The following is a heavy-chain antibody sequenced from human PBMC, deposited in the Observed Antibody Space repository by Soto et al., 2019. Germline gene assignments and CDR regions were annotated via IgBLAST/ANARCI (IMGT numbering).Heavy chain of an antibody. CDR1: GYSFTTYD. V-gene: IGHV1-8*01. D-gene: IGHD1-1*01. J-gene: IGHJ4*02. CDR3: ARNRRKTADFDY. CDR2: MDPNSGDT. Sequence: QVQLVQSGAEVEKPGASVKVSCKASGYSFTTYDINWMRQATGQGLEWMGWMDPNSGDTGYAQKFQGRVTMTRDTSLSTAYMELSSLRSDDTALYYCARNRRKTADFDYWGQGTLDTVSS.